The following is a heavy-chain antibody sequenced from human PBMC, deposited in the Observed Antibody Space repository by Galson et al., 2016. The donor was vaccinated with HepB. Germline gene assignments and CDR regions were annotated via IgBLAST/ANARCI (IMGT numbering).Heavy chain of an antibody. CDR2: MYSSGYT. V-gene: IGHV4-31*03. J-gene: IGHJ4*02. D-gene: IGHD1-26*01. Sequence: TLSLTCSVSGGSISSTSFYWSWIRQSPEKGLEWIGYMYSSGYTYYSPSFKSRVSMSLDTSKNQFSLRLTSVTAADTAVYYCARDTRSKWGFFDFWGQGTLVTVSS. CDR3: ARDTRSKWGFFDF. CDR1: GGSISSTSFY.